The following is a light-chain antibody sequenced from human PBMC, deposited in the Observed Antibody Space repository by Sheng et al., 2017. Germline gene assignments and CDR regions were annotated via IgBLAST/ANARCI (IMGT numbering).Light chain of an antibody. CDR3: LQYNNWPPWT. Sequence: EVVLTQSPATLSLSPGERATLSCRASQSVSRFLAWYQQKPGQAPRLLIYDVSARATGVPARFSGSGYGTEFTLTIRSLQSEDFAFYYCLQYNNWPPWTFGQGTKVEV. V-gene: IGKV3-15*01. CDR2: DVS. J-gene: IGKJ1*01. CDR1: QSVSRF.